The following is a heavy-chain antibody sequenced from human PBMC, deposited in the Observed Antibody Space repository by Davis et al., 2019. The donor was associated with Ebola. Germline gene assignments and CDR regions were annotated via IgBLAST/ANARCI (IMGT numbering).Heavy chain of an antibody. Sequence: APSVKVSCKASGYTFTSYFMHWVRQAPGQGLEWMGIINPSGGSTSYTQKFQGRVTMTRGTSTSTVYMELSSLRSEDTAVYYCARDLYGDYAPYDYWGQGTLVTVSS. D-gene: IGHD4-17*01. V-gene: IGHV1-46*01. CDR2: INPSGGST. CDR1: GYTFTSYF. CDR3: ARDLYGDYAPYDY. J-gene: IGHJ4*02.